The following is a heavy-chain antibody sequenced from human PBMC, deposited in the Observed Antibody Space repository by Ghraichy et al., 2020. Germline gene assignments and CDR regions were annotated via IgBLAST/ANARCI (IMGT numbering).Heavy chain of an antibody. D-gene: IGHD2-2*02. CDR3: ARYCSSTSCYNGSWFDP. J-gene: IGHJ5*02. CDR1: GGSFSGYY. Sequence: SQTLSLTCAVYGGSFSGYYWSWIRQPPGKGLEWIGEINHSGSTNYNPSLKSRVTISVDTSKNQFSLKLSSVTAADTAVYYCARYCSSTSCYNGSWFDPWGQGTLVTVSS. V-gene: IGHV4-34*01. CDR2: INHSGST.